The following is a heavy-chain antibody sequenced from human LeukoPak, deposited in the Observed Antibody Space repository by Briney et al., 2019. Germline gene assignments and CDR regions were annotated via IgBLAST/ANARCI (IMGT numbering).Heavy chain of an antibody. D-gene: IGHD1-26*01. CDR3: ARDDGATVPDYYFDY. CDR2: TNPSGGST. Sequence: ASVKVSCKASGYTFTSYYMHWARQAPGQGLEWMGITNPSGGSTSYAQKFQGRVTMTRDMSTSTVYMELSSLRSEDTAVYYCARDDGATVPDYYFDYWGQGTLVTVSS. CDR1: GYTFTSYY. V-gene: IGHV1-46*01. J-gene: IGHJ4*02.